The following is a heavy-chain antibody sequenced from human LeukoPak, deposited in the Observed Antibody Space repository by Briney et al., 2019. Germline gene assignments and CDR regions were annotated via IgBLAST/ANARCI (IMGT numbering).Heavy chain of an antibody. CDR3: ARPYCSGGSCHDYFDY. V-gene: IGHV1-2*02. CDR1: GYAFTGYY. Sequence: ASVKVSCKASGYAFTGYYMHWVRQAPGQGLEWMGWINPHTGGTNYAQKFQGRVTMTRDTSISTAYMELGGLTSDDTAVYYCARPYCSGGSCHDYFDYWGQGTLVTVSS. CDR2: INPHTGGT. J-gene: IGHJ4*02. D-gene: IGHD2-15*01.